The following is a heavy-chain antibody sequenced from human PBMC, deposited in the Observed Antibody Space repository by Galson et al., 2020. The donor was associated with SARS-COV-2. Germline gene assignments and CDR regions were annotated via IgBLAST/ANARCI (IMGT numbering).Heavy chain of an antibody. Sequence: GGSLRLSCAASGFTFSSYDMHWVRQATEKGLEWVSAIGTAGDPYYPGSVKGRFTISRENAKNSLYLQMNSLRTGDTAVYYCARADIAARPNYYYYYMDVWGKGTTVTVSS. J-gene: IGHJ6*03. CDR2: IGTAGDP. V-gene: IGHV3-13*05. CDR1: GFTFSSYD. D-gene: IGHD6-6*01. CDR3: ARADIAARPNYYYYYMDV.